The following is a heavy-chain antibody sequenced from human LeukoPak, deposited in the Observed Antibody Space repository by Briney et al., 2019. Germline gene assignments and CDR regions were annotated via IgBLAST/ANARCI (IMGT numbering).Heavy chain of an antibody. CDR2: INPSGGST. CDR1: GYTFTNYD. CDR3: ARDPFMITFGGGPGTFDP. J-gene: IGHJ5*02. V-gene: IGHV1-46*01. Sequence: ASVKVSCKASGYTFTNYDINWVRQAPGQGLEWMGIINPSGGSTSYAQKFQGRVTMTRDMSTSTVYMELSSLRSEDTAVYYCARDPFMITFGGGPGTFDPWGQGTLVTVSS. D-gene: IGHD3-16*01.